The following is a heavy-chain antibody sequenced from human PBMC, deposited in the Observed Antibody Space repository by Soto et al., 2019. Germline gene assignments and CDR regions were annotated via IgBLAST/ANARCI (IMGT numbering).Heavy chain of an antibody. CDR2: IYHSGSI. CDR1: GGSISSNKW. CDR3: ARDDHIVVVPTSLGAMDV. Sequence: QVQLQESGPGLVKPSETLSLTCAVYGGSISSNKWWSWVRQPPGKGLEWIGEIYHSGSINYNPSLKSRVTISLDKSKNQFSLKLTSVTAADSAVYYCARDDHIVVVPTSLGAMDVWGQGTTVTVSS. D-gene: IGHD2-2*01. J-gene: IGHJ6*02. V-gene: IGHV4-4*02.